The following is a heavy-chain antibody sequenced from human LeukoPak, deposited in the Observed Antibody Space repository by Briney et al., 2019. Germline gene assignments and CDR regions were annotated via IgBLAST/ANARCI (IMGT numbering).Heavy chain of an antibody. Sequence: GGSLRLSCAASGFTFSSYCMNWVRQAPGKGLEWVSYISSSSNSIYYADSVKGRFTISRDNAKKSLYLQMNSLRAEDTAVYYCARTDDFLDYWGQGTLVTVSS. CDR3: ARTDDFLDY. J-gene: IGHJ4*02. V-gene: IGHV3-48*01. D-gene: IGHD3-3*01. CDR2: ISSSSNSI. CDR1: GFTFSSYC.